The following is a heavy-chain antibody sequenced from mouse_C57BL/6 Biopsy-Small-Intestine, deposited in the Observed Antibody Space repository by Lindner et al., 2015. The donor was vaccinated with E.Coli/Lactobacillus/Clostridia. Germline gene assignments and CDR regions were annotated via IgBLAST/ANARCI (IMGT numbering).Heavy chain of an antibody. CDR2: INPYSGSS. D-gene: IGHD4-1*01. CDR1: GYSFTDYN. Sequence: VQLQESGAELVKPGASVKISCKASGYSFTDYNMNWVKQSHGKSLEWIGDINPYSGSSTYNQKFKGKATLTVDKSSSTAYMQLNSLTSEDSAVYYCARGGYTNWGKYFDVWGAGTTVTVSS. V-gene: IGHV1-39*01. CDR3: ARGGYTNWGKYFDV. J-gene: IGHJ1*01.